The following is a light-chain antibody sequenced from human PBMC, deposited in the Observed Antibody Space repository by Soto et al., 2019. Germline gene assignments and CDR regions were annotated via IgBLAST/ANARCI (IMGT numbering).Light chain of an antibody. CDR3: AAWDDSLNGCV. CDR2: SDN. CDR1: SSNIGTYS. J-gene: IGLJ1*01. V-gene: IGLV1-44*01. Sequence: QSVLTQPPSASGTPGQRVTISCSGSSSNIGTYSVSWYQHFPGTAPRLLIYSDNQRPSGVPDRFSASKSGASASLALSGLQSEDEADFYCAAWDDSLNGCVFGTGTKVTVL.